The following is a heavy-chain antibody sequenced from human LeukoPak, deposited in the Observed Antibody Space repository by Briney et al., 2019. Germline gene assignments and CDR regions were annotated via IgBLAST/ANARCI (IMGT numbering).Heavy chain of an antibody. CDR1: GFTFSSYS. V-gene: IGHV3-48*01. J-gene: IGHJ4*02. CDR2: ISSSSSTI. Sequence: GGSLRLSCAASGFTFSSYSMNWVRQAPGKGLEWVPYISSSSSTIYYADSVKGRLTISRDNAKNSLYLQMNSLRAEDTAVYYCAREPDYGGNSDQKFDYWGQGTLVTVSS. CDR3: AREPDYGGNSDQKFDY. D-gene: IGHD4-23*01.